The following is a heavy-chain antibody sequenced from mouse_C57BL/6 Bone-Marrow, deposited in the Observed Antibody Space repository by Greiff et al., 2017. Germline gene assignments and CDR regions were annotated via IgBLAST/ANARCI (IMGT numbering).Heavy chain of an antibody. CDR2: ICPGGGYT. J-gene: IGHJ2*01. CDR3: ARGVPLEYDFDY. CDR1: GYTFTNYW. D-gene: IGHD5-1*01. V-gene: IGHV1-63*01. Sequence: VQLQQSGAELVRPGTSVKMSCKASGYTFTNYWIGWAKQRPGHGLEWIGEICPGGGYTNYNEKVKGKATLTADKSSRTAYMQISSLTSEDSAIYYWARGVPLEYDFDYWGQGTTLTVSS.